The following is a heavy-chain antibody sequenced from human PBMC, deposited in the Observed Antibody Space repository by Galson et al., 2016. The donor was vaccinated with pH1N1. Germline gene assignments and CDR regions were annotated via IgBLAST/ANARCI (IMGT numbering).Heavy chain of an antibody. CDR2: ISDTGISI. V-gene: IGHV3-21*01. D-gene: IGHD1-26*01. CDR3: ARAGGGYPFDY. CDR1: GFPFSRYV. J-gene: IGHJ4*02. Sequence: SLRLSCAASGFPFSRYVMNWVRQAPGKGLEWVSSISDTGISIYYADSVRGRVTISRDNAKKSLYLQMDSLRVDDTAVYYCARAGGGYPFDYWGQGSLVTVSS.